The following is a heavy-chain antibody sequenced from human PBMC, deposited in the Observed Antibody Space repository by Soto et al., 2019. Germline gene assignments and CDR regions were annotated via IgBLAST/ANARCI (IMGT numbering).Heavy chain of an antibody. CDR2: IYDSGST. CDR3: AREVIPLTTDWYFDL. D-gene: IGHD4-17*01. Sequence: SETLSLTCAVSGGSISGGVGGLYYWSWIRQPPGKGLEWIGYIYDSGSTYYNPSLKSRVTISVDTSKNQFSLRLSSVTAADTAVYYCAREVIPLTTDWYFDLWGRGTLVTVSS. CDR1: GGSISGGVGGLYY. J-gene: IGHJ2*01. V-gene: IGHV4-30-4*01.